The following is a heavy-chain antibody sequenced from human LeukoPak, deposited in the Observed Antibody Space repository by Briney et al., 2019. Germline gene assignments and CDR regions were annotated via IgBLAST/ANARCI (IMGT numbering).Heavy chain of an antibody. CDR1: GFTSTNYA. J-gene: IGHJ4*02. D-gene: IGHD5-12*01. V-gene: IGHV3-23*01. Sequence: GGSLRLSCAASGFTSTNYAMNWVRQAPGKGLEWVSVLIGSSGSTDYADSVKGRFTVSRDNSKNTVFLQMNSLRAEDTAIYYCAKGAYDYIEIGYFDSWGQGTLVTVSS. CDR3: AKGAYDYIEIGYFDS. CDR2: LIGSSGST.